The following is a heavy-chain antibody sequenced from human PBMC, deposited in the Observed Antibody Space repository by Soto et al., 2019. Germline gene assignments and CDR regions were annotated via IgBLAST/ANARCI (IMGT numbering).Heavy chain of an antibody. CDR3: AKGYCSSTSSSFDY. CDR2: ISGTGDTT. J-gene: IGHJ4*02. Sequence: PGGSLRLSCAASGFTFTNFAMNWVRQAPGKGLEWVSVISGTGDTTYNADSVKGRFTISRDNSMNTAFLQMNSLRAEDTALYYCAKGYCSSTSSSFDYWGQGTLVTVYS. D-gene: IGHD2-2*01. CDR1: GFTFTNFA. V-gene: IGHV3-23*01.